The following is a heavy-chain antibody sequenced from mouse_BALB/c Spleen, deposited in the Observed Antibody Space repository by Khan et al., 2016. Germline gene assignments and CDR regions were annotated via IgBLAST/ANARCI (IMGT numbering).Heavy chain of an antibody. D-gene: IGHD2-4*01. Sequence: EVKLEESGGGLVQPGGSMKLSCVASGFTFSNYWMNWVRQSPEKGLEWVAEIRLKSNNYATHYAESVKGRFTISRDDSKSSVYLQMNNLRAEDTGIYYCTRMDYDYDEDYAMDYWGQGTSVTVSS. V-gene: IGHV6-6*02. CDR2: IRLKSNNYAT. J-gene: IGHJ4*01. CDR3: TRMDYDYDEDYAMDY. CDR1: GFTFSNYW.